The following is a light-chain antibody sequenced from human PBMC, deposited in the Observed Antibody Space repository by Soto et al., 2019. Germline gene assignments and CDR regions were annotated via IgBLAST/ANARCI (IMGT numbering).Light chain of an antibody. CDR1: SSDVGDYNY. CDR3: SSYAGSNYV. J-gene: IGLJ1*01. Sequence: SVLPQPASLSGSPGQSITISCTGTSSDVGDYNYVSWYQQHPGKVPKLMIYEVSKRPSGVPDRFSGSKSGNTASLTVSGLQAEDEADYYCSSYAGSNYVFGTGTKVTVL. CDR2: EVS. V-gene: IGLV2-8*01.